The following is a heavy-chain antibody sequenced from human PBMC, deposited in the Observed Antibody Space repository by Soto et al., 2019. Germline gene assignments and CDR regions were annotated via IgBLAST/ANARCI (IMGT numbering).Heavy chain of an antibody. CDR1: GFTFSTYS. V-gene: IGHV3-21*01. Sequence: GGSLRLSCVASGFTFSTYSMSWVRQAPGKGLEWVSSMSSRSDYIFYADSVKGRFTISRDNAKNSLYLQMNSLRAEDTAVYYCARRYYYDTENRDAFDIWGQGTLVTVSS. CDR2: MSSRSDYI. CDR3: ARRYYYDTENRDAFDI. J-gene: IGHJ3*02. D-gene: IGHD3-22*01.